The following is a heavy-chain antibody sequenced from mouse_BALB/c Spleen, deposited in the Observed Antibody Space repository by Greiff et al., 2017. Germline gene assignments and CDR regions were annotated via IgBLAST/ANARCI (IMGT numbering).Heavy chain of an antibody. J-gene: IGHJ3*01. D-gene: IGHD1-2*01. Sequence: QVQLQQSGAELMKPGASVKISCKATGYTFSSYWIEWVKQRPGHGLEWIGEILPGSGSTNYNEKFKGKATFTADTSSNTAYMQLSSLTSEDSAVYYCARRNYYGSWFAYWGQGTLVTVSA. CDR1: GYTFSSYW. V-gene: IGHV1-9*01. CDR2: ILPGSGST. CDR3: ARRNYYGSWFAY.